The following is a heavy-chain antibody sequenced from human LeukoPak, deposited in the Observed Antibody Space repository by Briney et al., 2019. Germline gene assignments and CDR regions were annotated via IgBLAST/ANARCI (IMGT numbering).Heavy chain of an antibody. Sequence: GGSLRLSCAASGFTFSSSAMSWVRQVPGKGLEWVAVISYDGSNKYYADSVKGRFTISRDNYKNTLYLQMNSLRAEDTAVYYCARDHESMQTPDSCGQATLVTV. CDR2: ISYDGSNK. CDR3: ARDHESMQTPDS. J-gene: IGHJ4*02. V-gene: IGHV3-30-3*01. CDR1: GFTFSSSA. D-gene: IGHD2-21*01.